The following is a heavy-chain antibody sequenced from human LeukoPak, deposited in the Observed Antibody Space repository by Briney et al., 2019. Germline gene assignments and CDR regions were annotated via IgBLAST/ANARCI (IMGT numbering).Heavy chain of an antibody. CDR3: ARHTISDY. CDR2: IDPSDSYT. V-gene: IGHV5-10-1*01. Sequence: GESLEISCKGSGYSFSSYWINWVRQMPGKGLEWMGRIDPSDSYTNYNPSFQGHVTISADKSISTAYLQWSSLMASDTAMYYCARHTISDYWGQGTQVTVSS. CDR1: GYSFSSYW. D-gene: IGHD3-10*01. J-gene: IGHJ4*02.